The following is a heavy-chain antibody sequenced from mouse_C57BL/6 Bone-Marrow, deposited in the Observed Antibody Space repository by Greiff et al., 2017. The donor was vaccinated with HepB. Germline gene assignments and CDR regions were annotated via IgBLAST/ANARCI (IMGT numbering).Heavy chain of an antibody. V-gene: IGHV1-26*01. CDR3: ARLGGYYLLFAY. D-gene: IGHD2-3*01. Sequence: EVQLQQSGPELVKPGASVKISCKASGYTFTDYYMNWVKQSHGKSLEWIGEINPSTGGTTYNQKFKAKATLTVDKSSSTAYMQLKSLTSEDSAVYYCARLGGYYLLFAYWGQGTLVTVSA. J-gene: IGHJ3*01. CDR1: GYTFTDYY. CDR2: INPSTGGT.